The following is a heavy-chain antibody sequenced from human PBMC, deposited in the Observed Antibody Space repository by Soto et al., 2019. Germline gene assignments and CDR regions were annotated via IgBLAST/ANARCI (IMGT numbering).Heavy chain of an antibody. CDR1: GYTFTSYA. J-gene: IGHJ4*02. Sequence: QVQLLQSGAEAKKPGASVKVSCKASGYTFTSYAMHWVRQAPGQRLEWMGWINAGNGNTKYSQKFQGRVTINRDTSASTSYMELSSLRAEDMAVYYCARVHTPYYDFWSCYYTGVDYWGLGTLVTVSS. CDR3: ARVHTPYYDFWSCYYTGVDY. V-gene: IGHV1-3*01. CDR2: INAGNGNT. D-gene: IGHD3-3*01.